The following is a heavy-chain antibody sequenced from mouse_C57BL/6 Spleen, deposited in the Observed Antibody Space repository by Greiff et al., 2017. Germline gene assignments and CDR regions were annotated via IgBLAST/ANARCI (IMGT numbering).Heavy chain of an antibody. D-gene: IGHD2-2*01. CDR3: AREEDDGYDADY. CDR1: GYTFTSYG. J-gene: IGHJ3*01. CDR2: IYPRSGNT. V-gene: IGHV1-81*01. Sequence: QVQLQQSGAELARPGASVKLSCKASGYTFTSYGISWVKQRTGQGLEWIGEIYPRSGNTYYNEKIKGKATRTADKSSSTAYMGLRSLPAEDSAVYCCAREEDDGYDADYWGQGTLVTVSA.